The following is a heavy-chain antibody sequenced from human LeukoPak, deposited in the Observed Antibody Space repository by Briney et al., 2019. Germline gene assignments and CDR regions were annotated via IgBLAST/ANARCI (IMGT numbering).Heavy chain of an antibody. CDR1: GGSISSGSYY. Sequence: SETLSLTCTVSGGSISSGSYYWSWIRQPAGKGLEWIGRIYTSGSTNYNPSLKSRVTISVDTSKNQFSLKLSSVTAADTAVYYCAREGSSTNYGSGSYNVWGKGTTVTISS. V-gene: IGHV4-61*02. CDR3: AREGSSTNYGSGSYNV. CDR2: IYTSGST. J-gene: IGHJ6*04. D-gene: IGHD3-10*01.